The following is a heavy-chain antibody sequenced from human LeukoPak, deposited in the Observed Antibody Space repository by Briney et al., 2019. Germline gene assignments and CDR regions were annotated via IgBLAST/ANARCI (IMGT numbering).Heavy chain of an antibody. CDR3: ARDEAAAPSGIAVAGTNLDY. V-gene: IGHV3-74*01. J-gene: IGHJ4*02. D-gene: IGHD6-19*01. CDR1: GFTFSGYW. Sequence: PGGSLRLSCAASGFTFSGYWMHWVRQAPGKGLVWVSRINSDGSSTSYADSVKGRFTISRDNAKNTLYLQMNSLRAEDTAVYYCARDEAAAPSGIAVAGTNLDYWGQGTLVTVSS. CDR2: INSDGSST.